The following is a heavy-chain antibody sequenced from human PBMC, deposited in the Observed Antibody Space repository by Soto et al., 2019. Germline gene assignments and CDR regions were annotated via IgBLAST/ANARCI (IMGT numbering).Heavy chain of an antibody. D-gene: IGHD2-15*01. Sequence: PGGSLRLSCAASGFTFSSYAMSWVRQAPGKGLEWVSAISGSGGSTYYADSVKGRFTISRDNSKDTLYLQMNSLRAEDTAVYYCARIEVVVAAIYYYYYMDVWGKGTTVTVSS. V-gene: IGHV3-23*01. CDR1: GFTFSSYA. CDR2: ISGSGGST. CDR3: ARIEVVVAAIYYYYYMDV. J-gene: IGHJ6*03.